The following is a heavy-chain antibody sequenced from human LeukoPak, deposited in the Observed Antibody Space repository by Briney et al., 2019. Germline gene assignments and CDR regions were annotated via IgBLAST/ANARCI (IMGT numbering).Heavy chain of an antibody. CDR2: IRSGGTYI. CDR3: ARDGIFDF. V-gene: IGHV3-21*01. Sequence: GGSLRLSCAASGFTFSSYEMNWVRQAPGKGLEWVSSIRSGGTYINYADSVKGRFTISRDDAKNSLYLQMNSLRAEDTAVYYCARDGIFDFWGQGTLVTVSS. J-gene: IGHJ4*02. CDR1: GFTFSSYE.